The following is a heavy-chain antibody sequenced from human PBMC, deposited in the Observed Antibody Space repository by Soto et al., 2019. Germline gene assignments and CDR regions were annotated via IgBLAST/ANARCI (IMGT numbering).Heavy chain of an antibody. J-gene: IGHJ5*02. Sequence: PSETLSLTCAVYGGSFSGYSWTWIRQPPGTGLEWIGYICHSGNTYSNPSLKSRVTTSLDRSKNQFSLNLSSVTAADTAVYYCARVWFGESSWFDPWGQG. CDR3: ARVWFGESSWFDP. CDR1: GGSFSGYS. CDR2: ICHSGNT. V-gene: IGHV4-34*01. D-gene: IGHD3-10*01.